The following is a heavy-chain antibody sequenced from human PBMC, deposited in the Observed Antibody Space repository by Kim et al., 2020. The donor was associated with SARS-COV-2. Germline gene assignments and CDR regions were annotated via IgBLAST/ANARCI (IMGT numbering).Heavy chain of an antibody. D-gene: IGHD3-16*01. CDR1: GGSFSTSSYY. V-gene: IGHV4-39*01. J-gene: IGHJ4*02. CDR3: ARRSRGDGSPGY. CDR2: FYYTGTM. Sequence: SETLSLTCTVSGGSFSTSSYYWDWIRQPPGKGLEWIGGFYYTGTMYFNPSLKIRVSISVDTSTKQFSLKLSSVTAADTAVYFCARRSRGDGSPGYWGQGT.